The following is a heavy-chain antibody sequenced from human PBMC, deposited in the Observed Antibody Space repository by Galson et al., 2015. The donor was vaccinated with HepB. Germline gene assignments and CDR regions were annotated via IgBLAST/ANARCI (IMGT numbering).Heavy chain of an antibody. CDR1: GFSFSSSS. CDR3: ARDGDSSSSYKYWFGS. J-gene: IGHJ5*01. Sequence: SLRLSCAVSGFSFSSSSLNWVRQAPGKGLEWISHIGDSGAIVYADSVKGRFTISRDNAKNSLYLQMHSLRAEDTAVYYCARDGDSSSSYKYWFGSWGQGTLVTVSS. D-gene: IGHD3-22*01. CDR2: IGDSGAI. V-gene: IGHV3-48*03.